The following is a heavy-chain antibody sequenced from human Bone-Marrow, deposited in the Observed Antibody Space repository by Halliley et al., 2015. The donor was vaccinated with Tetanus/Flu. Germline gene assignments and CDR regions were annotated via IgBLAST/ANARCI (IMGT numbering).Heavy chain of an antibody. CDR3: SRQTVSCHDF. D-gene: IGHD2-21*02. CDR2: IRNKGDSYER. J-gene: IGHJ4*02. Sequence: SLRLSCAASGFIFSDSHMHWVRQAPGKGLEWVGHIRNKGDSYERAYGASVKGRFTISRDDSKNTAYLQMNSLKIEDTAVYYCSRQTVSCHDFWGQGTVVTVSS. V-gene: IGHV3-73*01. CDR1: GFIFSDSH.